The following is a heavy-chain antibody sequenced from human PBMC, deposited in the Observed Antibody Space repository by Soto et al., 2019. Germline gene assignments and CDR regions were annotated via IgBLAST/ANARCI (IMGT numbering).Heavy chain of an antibody. CDR3: ARAPPIVVVVAAFDY. V-gene: IGHV1-69*06. J-gene: IGHJ4*02. Sequence: GASVKVSCKASGGTFSSYAISWVRQAPGQGLEWMGGIIPIFGTANYAQKFQGRVTITADTSTSTAYMELRSLRSDDTAVYYCARAPPIVVVVAAFDYWGQGTLVTVSS. CDR1: GGTFSSYA. D-gene: IGHD2-15*01. CDR2: IIPIFGTA.